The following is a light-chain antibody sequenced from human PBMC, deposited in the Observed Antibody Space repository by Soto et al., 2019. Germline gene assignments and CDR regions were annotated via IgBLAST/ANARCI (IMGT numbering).Light chain of an antibody. J-gene: IGLJ1*01. Sequence: QSALTQPPSASGSLGQSVTISCTGTSSDVGGYNYVSWYQQLPGKAPKLIIYAVNKWPSGVPDRFSGSKSGNTASLTVSGLQAEDEAAYYCSSYAGTSYIVFGSGTKVTVL. V-gene: IGLV2-8*01. CDR1: SSDVGGYNY. CDR2: AVN. CDR3: SSYAGTSYIV.